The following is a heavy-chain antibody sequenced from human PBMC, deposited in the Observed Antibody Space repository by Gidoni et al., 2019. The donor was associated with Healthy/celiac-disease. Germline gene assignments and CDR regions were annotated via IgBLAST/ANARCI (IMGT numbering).Heavy chain of an antibody. V-gene: IGHV1-2*02. CDR1: GYTFTGYY. CDR3: ARGLPIVVVPAAKGGGSWFDP. CDR2: INPNSGGT. J-gene: IGHJ5*02. Sequence: QVQLVQSGAEVKKPGASVKVSCKASGYTFTGYYMHWLRQAPGQGLEWMGWINPNSGGTNYAQKFQGRVTMTRDTSISTVYMELSRLRSDDTAVYYCARGLPIVVVPAAKGGGSWFDPWGQGTLVTVSS. D-gene: IGHD2-2*01.